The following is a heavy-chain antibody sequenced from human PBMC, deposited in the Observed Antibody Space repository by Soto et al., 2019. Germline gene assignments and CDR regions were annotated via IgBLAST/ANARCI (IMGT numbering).Heavy chain of an antibody. CDR2: ISGSGGST. V-gene: IGHV3-23*01. Sequence: GGSLRLSCAASGFTFSSYAMSWVRQAPGKGLEWVSAISGSGGSTYYADSVKGRFTISRDNSKNTLYLQMNSLRAEDTAVYYCAKDWGADGSGSYFPLDYWGQGTLVTVSS. D-gene: IGHD3-10*01. CDR3: AKDWGADGSGSYFPLDY. J-gene: IGHJ4*02. CDR1: GFTFSSYA.